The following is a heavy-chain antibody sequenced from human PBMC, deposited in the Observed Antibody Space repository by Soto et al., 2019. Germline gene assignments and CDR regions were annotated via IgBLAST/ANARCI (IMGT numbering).Heavy chain of an antibody. J-gene: IGHJ4*02. CDR3: AKDNWNDGWPDY. CDR1: GFTFSSYG. CDR2: ISYDGSNK. D-gene: IGHD1-20*01. V-gene: IGHV3-30*18. Sequence: QVQLVESGGGVVQPGRSLRLSCVASGFTFSSYGMHWVRQAPGKGLEWVAVISYDGSNKYYTDSVKGRFTISRDNDKNTLYLQMNSLRGEDTAVYYCAKDNWNDGWPDYWGQGTLVTVSS.